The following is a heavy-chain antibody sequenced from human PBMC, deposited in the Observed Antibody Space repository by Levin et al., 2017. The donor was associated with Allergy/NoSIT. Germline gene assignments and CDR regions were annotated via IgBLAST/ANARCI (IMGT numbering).Heavy chain of an antibody. CDR2: ISTSGTTI. CDR3: LAGRDY. J-gene: IGHJ4*02. V-gene: IGHV3-11*01. Sequence: RGESLKISCAASGFTFSDYYMSWIRQAPGKGLECVSYISTSGTTIYYADSLKGRFTISRDNAKNSLYLQMNGLTAEDTAVYYCLAGRDYWGQGTLVTVSS. CDR1: GFTFSDYY.